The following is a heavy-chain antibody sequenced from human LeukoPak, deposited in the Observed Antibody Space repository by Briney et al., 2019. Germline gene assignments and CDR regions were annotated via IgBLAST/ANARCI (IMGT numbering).Heavy chain of an antibody. D-gene: IGHD3-3*01. J-gene: IGHJ4*02. Sequence: GGSLRLSCAASGFTFSSYAMSWVRQAPGKGLEWVSTITTSDGNTYYADSVKGRFTVSRDNAKNSLYLQMNSLRAEDTAMYYCARGFLVLWGQGTLVTVSA. CDR1: GFTFSSYA. CDR3: ARGFLVL. CDR2: ITTSDGNT. V-gene: IGHV3-23*01.